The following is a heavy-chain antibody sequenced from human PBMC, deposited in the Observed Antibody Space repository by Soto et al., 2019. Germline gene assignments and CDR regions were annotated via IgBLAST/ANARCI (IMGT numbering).Heavy chain of an antibody. D-gene: IGHD2-2*01. Sequence: EVQLVESGGGLVQPGGSLRLSCAASGFTFSGDWMHWVRQGAGKGLVWVSRINMDGSSTNYADSVKGRFTISRDNAKNRLYLQMNSLRSDDTAEYYCARGPRGLYHHDYWGQGALVTDTS. J-gene: IGHJ4*02. CDR1: GFTFSGDW. CDR2: INMDGSST. CDR3: ARGPRGLYHHDY. V-gene: IGHV3-74*01.